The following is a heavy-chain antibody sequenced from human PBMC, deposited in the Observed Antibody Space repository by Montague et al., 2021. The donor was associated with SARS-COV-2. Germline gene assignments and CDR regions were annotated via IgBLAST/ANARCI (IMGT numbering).Heavy chain of an antibody. V-gene: IGHV4-34*01. Sequence: SETLSLTCAVYGGSFSNYYWSWIRQPPGKGLEWIGEINQRGTSKYNTSLKSRVSISLDTSKSQLSLYLSSVTAADTAVYYCARGRQHFNMIVVVITGGEYYFDYWGQGTLVTVSS. J-gene: IGHJ4*02. CDR1: GGSFSNYY. CDR3: ARGRQHFNMIVVVITGGEYYFDY. D-gene: IGHD3-22*01. CDR2: INQRGTS.